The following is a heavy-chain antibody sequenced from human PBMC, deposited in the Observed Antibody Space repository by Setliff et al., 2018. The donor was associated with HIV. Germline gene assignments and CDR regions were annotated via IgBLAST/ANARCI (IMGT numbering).Heavy chain of an antibody. Sequence: QTGGSLRLSCAASGFTFSSYSMNWVRQAPGKGLEWVSYISSSSSTIYYADSVKGRFTISRDNAKNSLYLQMNSLRAEDTAVYYCASVKGVVIQYWGQGTLVTVSS. CDR3: ASVKGVVIQY. CDR1: GFTFSSYS. J-gene: IGHJ4*02. D-gene: IGHD3-3*01. CDR2: ISSSSSTI. V-gene: IGHV3-48*01.